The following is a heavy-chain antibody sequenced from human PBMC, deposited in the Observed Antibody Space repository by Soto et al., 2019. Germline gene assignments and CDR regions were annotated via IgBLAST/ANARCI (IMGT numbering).Heavy chain of an antibody. J-gene: IGHJ5*02. CDR3: ARVPRPAGHYDFWSGQNWFDP. V-gene: IGHV6-1*01. Sequence: QVQLQQSGPGLVKPSQTLSLTCAISGDSVSSNSAAWNWIRQSPSRGLEWLGRTYYRSKWYNDYAVSVKSRITINPDTSKNQFSLQLNSVTPEDTAVYYCARVPRPAGHYDFWSGQNWFDPWGQGTLVTVSS. D-gene: IGHD3-3*01. CDR2: TYYRSKWYN. CDR1: GDSVSSNSAA.